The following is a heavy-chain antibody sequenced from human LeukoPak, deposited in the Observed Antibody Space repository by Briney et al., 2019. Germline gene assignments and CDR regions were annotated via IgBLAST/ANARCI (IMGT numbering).Heavy chain of an antibody. CDR2: IWYDGSNK. CDR1: GFTFSSYG. D-gene: IGHD3-10*01. Sequence: GRSLRLSCAASGFTFSSYGMHWVRQAPGKGLEWVAVIWYDGSNKYYADSVKGRFTISRDNSKNTLYLQMNSLRAEDTAVYYCARGRGGGAFDIWGQGTMVTVSS. CDR3: ARGRGGGAFDI. J-gene: IGHJ3*02. V-gene: IGHV3-33*01.